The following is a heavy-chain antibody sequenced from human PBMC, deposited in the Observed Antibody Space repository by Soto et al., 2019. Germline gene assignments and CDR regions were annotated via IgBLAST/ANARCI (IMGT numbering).Heavy chain of an antibody. Sequence: ASVKVSCKASGYTNTSYAMHWVRQNPGQRLEWMGWINAGNGNTKYSQKFQGRVTITRDTSASTAYMELSSLRSEDTAVYYCAREISSGWYGDVNYWGQGTLVTVSS. D-gene: IGHD6-19*01. CDR3: AREISSGWYGDVNY. CDR2: INAGNGNT. J-gene: IGHJ4*02. V-gene: IGHV1-3*01. CDR1: GYTNTSYA.